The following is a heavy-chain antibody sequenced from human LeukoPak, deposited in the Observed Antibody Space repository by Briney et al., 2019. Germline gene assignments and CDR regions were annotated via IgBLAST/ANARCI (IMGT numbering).Heavy chain of an antibody. D-gene: IGHD3-10*01. J-gene: IGHJ4*02. Sequence: GGSLRLSCAASGFTFGSYAMSWVRQAPGKGLEWVSAISGSGGSTYYADSVKGRFTISRDNSKNTLYLQMNSLRAEDTAVYYCAKSPRLRGVIITMLYFDYWGQGTLVTVSS. CDR2: ISGSGGST. V-gene: IGHV3-23*01. CDR1: GFTFGSYA. CDR3: AKSPRLRGVIITMLYFDY.